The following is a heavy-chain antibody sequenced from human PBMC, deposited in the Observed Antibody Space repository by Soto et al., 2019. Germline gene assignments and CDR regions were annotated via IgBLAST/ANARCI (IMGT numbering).Heavy chain of an antibody. V-gene: IGHV3-23*01. Sequence: PGGFLRLSCAASGFTFSSYAMSWVRQAPGKGLEWVSAISGSGGSTYYADSVKGRFTISRDNSKNTLYLQMNSLRAEDTAVYYCAKPDEEYYYGMDVWGQGTTVTVSS. CDR2: ISGSGGST. CDR1: GFTFSSYA. CDR3: AKPDEEYYYGMDV. J-gene: IGHJ6*02.